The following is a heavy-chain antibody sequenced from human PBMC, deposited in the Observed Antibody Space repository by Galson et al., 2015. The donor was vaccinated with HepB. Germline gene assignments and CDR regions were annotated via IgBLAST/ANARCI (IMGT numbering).Heavy chain of an antibody. D-gene: IGHD1-1*01. Sequence: SLRLSCAASGFTFSDSGIHWVRQAPGKELEWVTFISYDGNIKNYADSVKGRFSISRDNSKNTLYLQMNSLRPEDTAVYYCAKGGLPFGTQNWFDSWGLGTLVTVSS. V-gene: IGHV3-30*18. CDR3: AKGGLPFGTQNWFDS. CDR1: GFTFSDSG. J-gene: IGHJ5*01. CDR2: ISYDGNIK.